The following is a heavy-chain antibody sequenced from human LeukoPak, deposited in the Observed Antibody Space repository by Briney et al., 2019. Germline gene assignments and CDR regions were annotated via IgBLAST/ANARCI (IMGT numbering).Heavy chain of an antibody. Sequence: GRSLRLSCAASGFTFSSYGMHWVRQAPGKGLEWVAVISYDGSNKYYADSVKGRFTISRGNSKNTLYLQMNSLRAEDTAVYYCAKSGYSYDWYYFDYWGQGTLVTVSS. D-gene: IGHD5-18*01. CDR3: AKSGYSYDWYYFDY. J-gene: IGHJ4*02. CDR2: ISYDGSNK. V-gene: IGHV3-30*18. CDR1: GFTFSSYG.